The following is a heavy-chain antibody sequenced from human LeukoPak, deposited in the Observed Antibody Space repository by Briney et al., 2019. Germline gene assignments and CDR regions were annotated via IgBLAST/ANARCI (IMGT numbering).Heavy chain of an antibody. CDR2: ISAYNGNT. V-gene: IGHV1-18*01. Sequence: GASVKVSCKASGYTFTSYGISWVRQAPGQGLVWVGWISAYNGNTNYAQKLQGRVTMTTDTSTSTAYMELRSLRSDDTDVYYCARVPDYYDSSGSSRLPRGNWFDPWGQGTLVTVSS. D-gene: IGHD3-22*01. J-gene: IGHJ5*02. CDR1: GYTFTSYG. CDR3: ARVPDYYDSSGSSRLPRGNWFDP.